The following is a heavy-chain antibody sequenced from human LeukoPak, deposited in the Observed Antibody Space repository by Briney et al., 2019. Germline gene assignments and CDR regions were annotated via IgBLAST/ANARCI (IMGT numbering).Heavy chain of an antibody. D-gene: IGHD6-13*01. CDR2: ISSSNYM. CDR1: GFTFSRNA. CDR3: ARPLDSSNNYFDY. V-gene: IGHV3-21*01. Sequence: GGSLRLSCAASGFTFSRNAMNWVRQAPGKGLEWVSFISSSNYMSYADSVKGRFTISRDNAKNSLYLQMNSLRAEDTAVYYCARPLDSSNNYFDYWGQGTLVTVSA. J-gene: IGHJ4*02.